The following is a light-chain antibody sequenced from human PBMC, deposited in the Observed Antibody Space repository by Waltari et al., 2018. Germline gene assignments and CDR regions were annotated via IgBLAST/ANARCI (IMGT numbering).Light chain of an antibody. J-gene: IGLJ7*01. Sequence: QSVLPPPPSVSAAPGQRVPIPCSGGPSNIGNNYVSWYRQFPGTAPKLLIYEDSERPSGVPGRFSGSKSGTSATLDITGLQAGDEADYYCGTWDSSLSGAVFGGGTHLTVL. CDR3: GTWDSSLSGAV. V-gene: IGLV1-51*02. CDR1: PSNIGNNY. CDR2: EDS.